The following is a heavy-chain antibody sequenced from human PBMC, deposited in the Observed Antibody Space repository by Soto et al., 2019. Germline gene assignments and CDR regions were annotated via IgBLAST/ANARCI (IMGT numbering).Heavy chain of an antibody. CDR1: GGSISSYY. Sequence: SETLSLTCTVSGGSISSYYWSWIRQPPEKGLEWIGYIYYSGSTNYNPSLKSRVTISVDTSKNQFSLKLSSVTAADTAVYYCARHPYSGGSCRAFDPWGQGTLVTVSS. CDR2: IYYSGST. D-gene: IGHD2-15*01. J-gene: IGHJ5*02. V-gene: IGHV4-59*08. CDR3: ARHPYSGGSCRAFDP.